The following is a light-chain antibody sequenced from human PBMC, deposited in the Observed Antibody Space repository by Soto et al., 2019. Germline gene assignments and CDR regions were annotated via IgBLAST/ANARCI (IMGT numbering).Light chain of an antibody. CDR1: SSNIGAGYD. V-gene: IGLV1-40*01. CDR2: AND. J-gene: IGLJ2*01. CDR3: QSYDSSLSGVV. Sequence: QSVLTQPPSVSGAPGQRLTISCTGSSSNIGAGYDVLWYQQLPGTSPKLLIYANDKRPSGVPDRFSGSKSGTSGSLAITGLQAEDEADYYCQSYDSSLSGVVFGGGTKLTVL.